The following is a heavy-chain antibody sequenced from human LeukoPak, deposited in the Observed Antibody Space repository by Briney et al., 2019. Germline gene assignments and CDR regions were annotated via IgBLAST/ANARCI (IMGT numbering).Heavy chain of an antibody. Sequence: SETLSLTCTVPGGSISSSNYYWGWVRQPPGKVLEWIGRIYYIGSTYYNPSLKSRVTISVGTSKNHFALTLSSVTAADTAVYYCARPFRKYDWFDPWGQGTLVTVSS. V-gene: IGHV4-39*01. CDR1: GGSISSSNYY. D-gene: IGHD2-2*01. CDR2: IYYIGST. CDR3: ARPFRKYDWFDP. J-gene: IGHJ5*02.